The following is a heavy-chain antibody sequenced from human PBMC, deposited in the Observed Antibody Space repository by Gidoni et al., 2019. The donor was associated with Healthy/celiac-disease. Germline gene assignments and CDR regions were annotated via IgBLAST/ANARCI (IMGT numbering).Heavy chain of an antibody. CDR2: IYYSGST. Sequence: QVQLQESGPGLVKPSETLSLTCTVSGGSISRYYWRWIRQPPGKGLEWIGYIYYSGSTNYNPSLKSRVTISVDTSKNQVSLKLSSVTAADTAVYYCARWSPIAVAGARSFIDWFDPWGQGTLVTVSS. J-gene: IGHJ5*02. CDR1: GGSISRYY. D-gene: IGHD6-19*01. CDR3: ARWSPIAVAGARSFIDWFDP. V-gene: IGHV4-59*01.